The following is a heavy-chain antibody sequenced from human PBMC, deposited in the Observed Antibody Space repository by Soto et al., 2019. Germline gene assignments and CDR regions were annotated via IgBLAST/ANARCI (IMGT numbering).Heavy chain of an antibody. CDR2: IGPETGAT. CDR3: GRGRSGQIVVFY. D-gene: IGHD1-26*01. J-gene: IGHJ4*02. V-gene: IGHV1-2*02. CDR1: GYTFTGHY. Sequence: ASVKVSCKASGYTFTGHYIHRVRQAPEQGPEWMGEIGPETGATRYAQKFQGRVTMTRDMSITTVYVELNNLSPDDTAVYYCGRGRSGQIVVFYWGQGTPVTVSS.